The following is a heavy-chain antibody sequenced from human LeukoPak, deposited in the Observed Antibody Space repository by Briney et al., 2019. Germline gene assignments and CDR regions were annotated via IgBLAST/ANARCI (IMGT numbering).Heavy chain of an antibody. CDR1: GFSFSDYA. V-gene: IGHV3-30-3*01. CDR2: ISYDGSNR. CDR3: AREHIVVVTANYLDY. D-gene: IGHD2-21*02. J-gene: IGHJ4*02. Sequence: PGGSLRLSCAASGFSFSDYAMHWGRQAPGKGLEWVAIISYDGSNRYYADSVKGRFTISRNNSKNTLYLQMNSLRGEDTAVYYCAREHIVVVTANYLDYWGQGTLVTVSS.